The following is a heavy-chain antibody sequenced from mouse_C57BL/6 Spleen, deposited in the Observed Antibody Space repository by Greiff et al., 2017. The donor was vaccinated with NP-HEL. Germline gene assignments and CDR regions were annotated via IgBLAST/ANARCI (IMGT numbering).Heavy chain of an antibody. Sequence: QVQLQQSGAELVRPGSSVKLSCKASGYTFTSYWMHWVKQRPIQGLEWIGNIDPSDSETHYIQKFKDKATLTVDKSSSTAYMQLSSLTSEDSAVYYGARVYPPYAMDYWGQGTSVTVSS. CDR1: GYTFTSYW. J-gene: IGHJ4*01. D-gene: IGHD2-3*01. CDR2: IDPSDSET. CDR3: ARVYPPYAMDY. V-gene: IGHV1-52*01.